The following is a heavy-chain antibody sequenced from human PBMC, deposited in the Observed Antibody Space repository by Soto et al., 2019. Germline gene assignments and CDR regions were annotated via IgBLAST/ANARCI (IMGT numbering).Heavy chain of an antibody. V-gene: IGHV3-30-3*01. CDR1: GFTFSSYA. J-gene: IGHJ4*02. CDR2: ISYDGSNK. CDR3: ARVSLPSGIAAAAHDY. D-gene: IGHD6-13*01. Sequence: QVQLVESGGGVVQPGRSLRLPCAASGFTFSSYAMHWVRQAPGKGLERVAVISYDGSNKYYADSVKGRFTISRDNSKNTLYLQRNSLRAEDTAVYYCARVSLPSGIAAAAHDYWGQGTLVTVSS.